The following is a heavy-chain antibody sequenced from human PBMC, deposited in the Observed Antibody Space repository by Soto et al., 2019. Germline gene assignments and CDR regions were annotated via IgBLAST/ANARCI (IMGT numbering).Heavy chain of an antibody. D-gene: IGHD6-19*01. CDR1: GYTFTGYY. CDR2: INPNSGGT. J-gene: IGHJ6*02. CDR3: ARGAQTYSSGWDYYYGMDV. V-gene: IGHV1-2*04. Sequence: QVQLVQSGAEVKKPGASVKVSCKASGYTFTGYYMHWVRQAPGQGLAWMGWINPNSGGTNYAQKLQGWVTMTRDTAISTAYMELSRLRSDDTAVYYCARGAQTYSSGWDYYYGMDVWGQGTTVTVSS.